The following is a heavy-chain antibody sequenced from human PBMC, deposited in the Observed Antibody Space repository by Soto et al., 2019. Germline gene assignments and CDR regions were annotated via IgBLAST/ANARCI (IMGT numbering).Heavy chain of an antibody. J-gene: IGHJ5*02. V-gene: IGHV4-34*01. CDR3: ARFRYCSGGSCYLYWFDP. CDR1: GVSFSGYD. Sequence: SETLSVTCAVYGVSFSGYDWSWIRQPPGKGLEWIGEINHSGSTNYNPSLKSRVTISVDTSKNQFSLKLSSVTAADTAVYYCARFRYCSGGSCYLYWFDPWGQGTLVTVSS. CDR2: INHSGST. D-gene: IGHD2-15*01.